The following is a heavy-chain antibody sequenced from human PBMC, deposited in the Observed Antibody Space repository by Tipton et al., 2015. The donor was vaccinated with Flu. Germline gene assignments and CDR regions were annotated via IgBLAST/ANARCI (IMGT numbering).Heavy chain of an antibody. CDR1: GGSISSSSYY. V-gene: IGHV4-39*01. Sequence: TLSLTCTVSGGSISSSSYYWGWIRQPPGKGLEWIGSIYYSGSTYYNPSLKSRVTIPVDTSKNQFSLKLSSVTAADTAVYYCARRVAVAAHFDYWGQGTLVTVSS. CDR3: ARRVAVAAHFDY. D-gene: IGHD6-19*01. CDR2: IYYSGST. J-gene: IGHJ4*02.